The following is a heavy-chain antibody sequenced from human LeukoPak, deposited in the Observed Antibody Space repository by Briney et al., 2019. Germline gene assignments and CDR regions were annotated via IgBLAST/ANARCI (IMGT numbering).Heavy chain of an antibody. J-gene: IGHJ4*02. D-gene: IGHD1-26*01. Sequence: SETLSLTCTVSGGSISSGGYYWSWIRQPPGKGLEWIGYIYHSGSTYYNPSLKSRVTISVDRSKNQSSLKLSSVTAADTAVYYCARARVYSGSPDFDYWGQGTLVTVSS. V-gene: IGHV4-30-2*01. CDR2: IYHSGST. CDR3: ARARVYSGSPDFDY. CDR1: GGSISSGGYY.